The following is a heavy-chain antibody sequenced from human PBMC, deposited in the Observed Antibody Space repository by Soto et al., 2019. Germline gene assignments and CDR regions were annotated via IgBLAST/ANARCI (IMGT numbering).Heavy chain of an antibody. D-gene: IGHD2-15*01. CDR2: IYYSGRT. Sequence: QVQLQESGPGLVKPSGSLSLTCAVSGGSINNGNSWSWVRQSPGRGLEWIGEIYYSGRTQYNPSLKSRISISVDNPKNQISLKLTSVTAADTARYYCAASYCSGGRCSAYAMDFWGQGTTVIVSS. V-gene: IGHV4-4*02. CDR1: GGSINNGNS. J-gene: IGHJ6*02. CDR3: AASYCSGGRCSAYAMDF.